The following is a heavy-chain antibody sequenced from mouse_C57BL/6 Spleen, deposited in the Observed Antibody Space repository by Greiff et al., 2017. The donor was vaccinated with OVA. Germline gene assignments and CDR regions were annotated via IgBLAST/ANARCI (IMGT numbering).Heavy chain of an antibody. V-gene: IGHV1-52*01. J-gene: IGHJ2*01. Sequence: QVQLQQPGAELVRPGSSVKLSCKASGYTFTSYWMHWVKQRPIQGLEWIGNIDPSDSETHYNQKFKDKATLTVDKSSSTAYMQLSSLTSEDSAVYYCARERITTVVATRYFDYWGQGTTLTVSS. CDR2: IDPSDSET. D-gene: IGHD1-1*01. CDR3: ARERITTVVATRYFDY. CDR1: GYTFTSYW.